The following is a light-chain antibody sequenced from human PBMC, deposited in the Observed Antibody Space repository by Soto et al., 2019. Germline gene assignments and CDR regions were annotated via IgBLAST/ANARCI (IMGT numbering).Light chain of an antibody. Sequence: EIVLTQSPGTLSLSPGERATLSCRASQSVSSSYLAWYQQKPGQAPRLLIYGASSRATGIPDRFSGSGSGTDFTLTISSLEPEDFAVYYCQQYCSSPETFGQGTKVEIK. CDR1: QSVSSSY. CDR2: GAS. CDR3: QQYCSSPET. J-gene: IGKJ1*01. V-gene: IGKV3-20*01.